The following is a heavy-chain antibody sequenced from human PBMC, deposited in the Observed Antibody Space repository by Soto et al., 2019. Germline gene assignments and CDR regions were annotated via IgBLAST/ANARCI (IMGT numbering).Heavy chain of an antibody. V-gene: IGHV1-18*01. Sequence: ASVKVSCKASGYTFTSYGISWVRQAPGQGLEWMGWISAYNGNTNYAQKLQGRVTMTTDTSTSTAYMELRSLRSDDTAVYYCARDEDIVVVVAATLDAFDIWGQGTMVTVSS. CDR1: GYTFTSYG. CDR2: ISAYNGNT. J-gene: IGHJ3*02. CDR3: ARDEDIVVVVAATLDAFDI. D-gene: IGHD2-15*01.